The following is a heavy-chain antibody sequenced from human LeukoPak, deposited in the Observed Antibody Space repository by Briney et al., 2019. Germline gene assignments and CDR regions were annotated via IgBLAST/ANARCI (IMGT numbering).Heavy chain of an antibody. Sequence: SETLSLTCTVSGGSISSSSYYWGWIRQPPGKGLEWIGSIYYSGSTYYNPSLKSRVTISVDTSKNQFSLKLTSVTAADTAVYYCARVTNYDGSGYYSYFDYWGQGTLVTVSS. V-gene: IGHV4-39*07. CDR3: ARVTNYDGSGYYSYFDY. J-gene: IGHJ4*02. CDR2: IYYSGST. D-gene: IGHD3-22*01. CDR1: GGSISSSSYY.